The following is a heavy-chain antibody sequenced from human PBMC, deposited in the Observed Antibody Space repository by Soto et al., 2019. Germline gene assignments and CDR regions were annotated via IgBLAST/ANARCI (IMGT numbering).Heavy chain of an antibody. D-gene: IGHD6-19*01. V-gene: IGHV4-59*08. Sequence: QVQLQESGPGLVKPSETLSLTCSLSGGSISSYYWSWIRQPPGKGLEWIGYIYYSGSTNYNPSLTSRVPISVDTSRNQFSLKLSSVTAADTALYYCARSRYSSGWYADYWGQGTLVTVSS. CDR1: GGSISSYY. CDR3: ARSRYSSGWYADY. CDR2: IYYSGST. J-gene: IGHJ4*02.